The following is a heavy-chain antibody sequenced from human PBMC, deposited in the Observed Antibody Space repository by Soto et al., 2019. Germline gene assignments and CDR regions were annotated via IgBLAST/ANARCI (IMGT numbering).Heavy chain of an antibody. CDR3: ARARLSPYSSSWYDY. D-gene: IGHD6-13*01. CDR1: GYTFTSYD. V-gene: IGHV1-8*01. Sequence: QVQLVQSGAEVKKPGASVKVSCKASGYTFTSYDINWVRQAPGQGLEGRGWMNPNSGNTGYAQKFQGRVTMTRNTSISTAYMELSSLRSEDTAVYYCARARLSPYSSSWYDYWGQGTLVTVSS. J-gene: IGHJ4*02. CDR2: MNPNSGNT.